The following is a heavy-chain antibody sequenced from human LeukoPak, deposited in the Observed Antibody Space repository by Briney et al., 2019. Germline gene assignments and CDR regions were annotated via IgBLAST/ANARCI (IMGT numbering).Heavy chain of an antibody. CDR2: IYYSGST. V-gene: IGHV4-59*01. CDR1: GGSIISYC. D-gene: IGHD1-1*01. J-gene: IGHJ6*03. Sequence: PSETLSLTCTVSGGSIISYCWSWIRQPPGKGLEWIGYIYYSGSTNYNPSLKSRVTISGDTSKNQFSLKLSSVTAADTAVYYCARTTYYYYMDIWGKGTTVTVSS. CDR3: ARTTYYYYMDI.